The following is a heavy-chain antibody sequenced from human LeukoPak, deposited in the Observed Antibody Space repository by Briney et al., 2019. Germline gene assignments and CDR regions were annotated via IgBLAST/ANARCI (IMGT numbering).Heavy chain of an antibody. CDR3: ARANDNYYYYYMDV. D-gene: IGHD3-9*01. J-gene: IGHJ6*03. CDR2: ISSSSSYI. CDR1: GFPFSSYS. Sequence: GGSLRLSCAAPGFPFSSYSMSGVRQAPGKGLEWAPSISSSSSYIYYADSVKGRSTISRDNAKNSLYLQMNSLRAEDTAVYYCARANDNYYYYYMDVWGKGTTVTISS. V-gene: IGHV3-21*01.